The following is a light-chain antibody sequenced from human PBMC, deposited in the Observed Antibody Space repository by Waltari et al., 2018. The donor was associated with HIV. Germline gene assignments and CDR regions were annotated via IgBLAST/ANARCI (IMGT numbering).Light chain of an antibody. V-gene: IGKV3-20*01. CDR2: GAS. CDR1: RSIASNY. J-gene: IGKJ3*01. CDR3: QQYGTSFMFT. Sequence: EIVLTQSPGTLSLSPGERATLSCRASRSIASNYLAWYQQKPGQAPRLLMFGASTRATGIPDRFSGSGSGSDFTLTISRVEPEDYAVYFCQQYGTSFMFTFGPGTRLDIK.